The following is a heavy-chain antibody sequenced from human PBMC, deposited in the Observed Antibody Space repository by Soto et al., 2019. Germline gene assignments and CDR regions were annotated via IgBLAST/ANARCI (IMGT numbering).Heavy chain of an antibody. CDR2: IIPIFGTA. D-gene: IGHD2-15*01. V-gene: IGHV1-69*13. Sequence: GASVKVSCKASGGTFSSYAISWVRQAPGQGLEWMGGIIPIFGTANYAQKFQGRVTITADESTSTAYMELSSLRSEDAAVYYCARGYCSGGSCFNWFDPWSQGTLVTVSS. CDR1: GGTFSSYA. J-gene: IGHJ5*02. CDR3: ARGYCSGGSCFNWFDP.